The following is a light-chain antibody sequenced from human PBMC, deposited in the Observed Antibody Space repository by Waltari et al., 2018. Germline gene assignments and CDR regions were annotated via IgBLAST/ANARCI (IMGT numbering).Light chain of an antibody. CDR3: QQYFNTPYT. CDR1: QSVFYNSKNKNY. V-gene: IGKV4-1*01. Sequence: DIVMTQSPDSLAVSLGERATINRRSSQSVFYNSKNKNYLAWYQQKPGQPPKLLIYWASTRESGVPDRFSGSGSGTDFALTITSLQAEDVAVYDCQQYFNTPYTFGQGTELEIK. J-gene: IGKJ2*01. CDR2: WAS.